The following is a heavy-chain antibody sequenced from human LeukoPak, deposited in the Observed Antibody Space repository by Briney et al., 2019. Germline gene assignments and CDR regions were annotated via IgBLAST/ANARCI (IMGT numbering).Heavy chain of an antibody. V-gene: IGHV4-34*01. J-gene: IGHJ4*02. CDR3: ARGQEMATL. CDR2: INHSGST. Sequence: IPSETLSLTCTVSGVSISNYYWSWIRQPPGKGLEWIGEINHSGSTNYNPSLKSRVTISVDTSKNQFSLKLSSVTAADTAVYYCARGQEMATLWGQGTLVTVSS. CDR1: GVSISNYY. D-gene: IGHD5-24*01.